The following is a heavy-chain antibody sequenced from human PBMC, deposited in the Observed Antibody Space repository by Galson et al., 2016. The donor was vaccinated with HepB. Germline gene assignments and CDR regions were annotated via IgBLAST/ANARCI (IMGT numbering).Heavy chain of an antibody. CDR2: MYSGGSK. V-gene: IGHV3-53*01. J-gene: IGHJ4*02. CDR1: GFLVNSNY. CDR3: ARGYTSGVPFW. D-gene: IGHD2-8*01. Sequence: SLRLSCAVSGFLVNSNYMTWVRVAPGRGLEWVAIMYSGGSKQYAGSAKGRFTISRDTSSQTLFLEASDLRAEDTGIYYCARGYTSGVPFWWGQGTLVTVFS.